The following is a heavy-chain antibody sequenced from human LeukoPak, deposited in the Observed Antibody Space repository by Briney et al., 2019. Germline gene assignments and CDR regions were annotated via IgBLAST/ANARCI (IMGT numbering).Heavy chain of an antibody. V-gene: IGHV4-34*01. D-gene: IGHD6-13*01. CDR2: INHSGST. CDR3: ARHVSAAAGDGMYYFDY. Sequence: SETLSLTCAVYGGSFSGYYWSWTRQPPGKGLEWIGEINHSGSTNYNPSLKSRVTISVDTSKNQFSLKLSSVTAADTAVYYCARHVSAAAGDGMYYFDYWGQGTLVTVSS. CDR1: GGSFSGYY. J-gene: IGHJ4*02.